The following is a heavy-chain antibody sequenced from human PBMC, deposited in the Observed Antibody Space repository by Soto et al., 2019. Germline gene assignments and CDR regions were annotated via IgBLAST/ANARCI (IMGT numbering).Heavy chain of an antibody. D-gene: IGHD2-15*01. CDR3: TTEDPHDNNWLSGWYEENQKLDY. V-gene: IGHV3-15*07. J-gene: IGHJ4*02. CDR1: GFTFSNAW. CDR2: IKSKTDGGTT. Sequence: EVQLVESGGGLVKPGGSLRLSCAASGFTFSNAWMNWVRQAPGKGLEWVGRIKSKTDGGTTDYAAPVKGRFTISRDDSKNTLYLQMNSLKTEDTAVYYCTTEDPHDNNWLSGWYEENQKLDYWGQGTLLTVSS.